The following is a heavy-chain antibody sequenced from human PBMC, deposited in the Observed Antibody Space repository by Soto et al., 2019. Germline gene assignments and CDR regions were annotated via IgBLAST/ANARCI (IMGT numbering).Heavy chain of an antibody. D-gene: IGHD2-2*01. CDR2: FNPSTGST. CDR1: GYTFTNYY. V-gene: IGHV1-46*03. J-gene: IGHJ5*02. CDR3: TSASCNNTTRDIRAGGLCWFDP. Sequence: QVHLVQSGAEVKKPGASVKVSCKASGYTFTNYYIHWVRQAPGLGLEWMGRFNPSTGSTSYKQKCQGRAAMTTDRSTTTVSMELRGLLSEDMAIYYCTSASCNNTTRDIRAGGLCWFDPWGQGTPVTVSS.